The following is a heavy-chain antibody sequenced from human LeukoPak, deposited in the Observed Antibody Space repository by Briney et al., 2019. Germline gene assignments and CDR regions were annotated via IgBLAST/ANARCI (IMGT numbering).Heavy chain of an antibody. CDR3: SRRWLQHAFDI. J-gene: IGHJ3*02. CDR2: LSSDGSST. CDR1: GFTFGSYA. D-gene: IGHD5-24*01. Sequence: GGSLRLSCAASGFTFGSYAMSWVRQAPGKGLVWVSRLSSDGSSTSYADSVKGRFTISRDNAKNTLYLQMNSLRAEDTAVYYCSRRWLQHAFDIWGQGTMVTVSS. V-gene: IGHV3-74*01.